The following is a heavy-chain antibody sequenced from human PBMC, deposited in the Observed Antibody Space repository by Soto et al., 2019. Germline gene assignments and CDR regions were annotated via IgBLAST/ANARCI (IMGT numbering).Heavy chain of an antibody. D-gene: IGHD2-2*01. CDR3: AREMDEIRHCSSTTCPVPLDY. CDR1: GFTFSSYG. CDR2: IGYDGGNK. Sequence: PGGSLRLSCAASGFTFSSYGIHWVRQAPGKGLEWLGVIGYDGGNKYYVDSVNGRFTLSRDNSKNTVFLQMNSLRAEDTAVYYCAREMDEIRHCSSTTCPVPLDYWGQGSLVTVSS. J-gene: IGHJ4*02. V-gene: IGHV3-33*01.